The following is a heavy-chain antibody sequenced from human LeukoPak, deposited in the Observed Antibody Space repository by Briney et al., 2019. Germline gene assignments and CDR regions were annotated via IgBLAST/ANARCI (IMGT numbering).Heavy chain of an antibody. Sequence: SETLSLTCTVSGGSISSYYWSWIRQPAGKGLEWIGYIYYSGSTSYNPSLKSRVTISVDTSKNQFSLKLSSVTAADTAVYYCARFRVDTYWYFDLWGRGTLVTVPS. CDR2: IYYSGST. V-gene: IGHV4-59*01. J-gene: IGHJ2*01. CDR1: GGSISSYY. CDR3: ARFRVDTYWYFDL. D-gene: IGHD5-18*01.